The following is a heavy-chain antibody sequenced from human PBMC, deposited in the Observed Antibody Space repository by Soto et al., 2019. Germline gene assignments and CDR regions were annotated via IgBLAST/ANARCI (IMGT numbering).Heavy chain of an antibody. J-gene: IGHJ6*03. CDR2: IWYDGSNK. Sequence: GGSLRLSCAASGFTFSSYGMHWVRQAPGKGLEWVAVIWYDGSNKYYADSVKGRFTISRDNSKNTLYLQMNSLRAEDTAVYYCARGPLYLTYYMDVWGKGTTVTVSS. D-gene: IGHD2-2*02. CDR1: GFTFSSYG. V-gene: IGHV3-33*01. CDR3: ARGPLYLTYYMDV.